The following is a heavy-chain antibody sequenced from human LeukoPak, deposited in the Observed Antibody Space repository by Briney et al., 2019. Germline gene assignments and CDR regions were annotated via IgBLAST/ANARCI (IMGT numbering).Heavy chain of an antibody. CDR2: IRQDGSEI. D-gene: IGHD3-3*01. Sequence: PGGSLRLSCAASGFTFSSYWMSWVRQAPGKGLEWVANIRQDGSEIYYVDSVKGRFTISRDNAKNSLYLQMNSLRAEDTAVYYCARDKAYLNYDFWSSEIDYYYYMDVWGKGTTVTVSS. J-gene: IGHJ6*03. CDR3: ARDKAYLNYDFWSSEIDYYYYMDV. CDR1: GFTFSSYW. V-gene: IGHV3-7*01.